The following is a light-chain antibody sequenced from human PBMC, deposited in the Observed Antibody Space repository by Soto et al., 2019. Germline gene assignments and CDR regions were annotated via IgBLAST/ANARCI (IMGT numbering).Light chain of an antibody. J-gene: IGKJ2*01. CDR3: QQYRSSPPYT. CDR1: QTVSGIY. CDR2: GSS. V-gene: IGKV3-20*01. Sequence: EIVLTQSPGTLSLSPGERATLSCRASQTVSGIYLAWYQQKPRQSPRLLIYGSSDRATGIPDRFSGSGSGTDFTLTITRVEPEDFAVYYCQQYRSSPPYTFGQGTKLEIK.